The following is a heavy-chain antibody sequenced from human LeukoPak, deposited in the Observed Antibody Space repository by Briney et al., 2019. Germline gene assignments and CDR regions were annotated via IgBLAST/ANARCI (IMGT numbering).Heavy chain of an antibody. D-gene: IGHD4-17*01. J-gene: IGHJ6*02. CDR1: GFTFSSCS. V-gene: IGHV3-30*03. Sequence: PGGSLRLSCAASGFTFSSCSMNWVRQTPGKGLEWVAVISYDGSNKYYADSVKGRFTISRDNSKNTLYLQMNSLRVEDTAAYYCARESAVTMADYGMDVWGQGTTVTVSS. CDR3: ARESAVTMADYGMDV. CDR2: ISYDGSNK.